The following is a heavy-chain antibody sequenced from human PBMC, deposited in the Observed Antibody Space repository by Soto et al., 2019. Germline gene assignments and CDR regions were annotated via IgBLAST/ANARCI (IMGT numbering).Heavy chain of an antibody. D-gene: IGHD2-2*01. V-gene: IGHV3-9*01. CDR3: TKGRSTSCFAPVDY. CDR2: ISWNSGTI. CDR1: GFIFADYA. J-gene: IGHJ4*02. Sequence: EVQLVESGGSLVQPGRSLRLSCAASGFIFADYAMHWVRQAPGKGLEWVSSISWNSGTIVYADSVKGRFTISRDNAKNSLYLQMNSLRTVDTAFYYCTKGRSTSCFAPVDYWGQGTLVTVSS.